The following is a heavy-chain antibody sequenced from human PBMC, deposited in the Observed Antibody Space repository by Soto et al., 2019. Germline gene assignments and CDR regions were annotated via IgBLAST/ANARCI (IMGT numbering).Heavy chain of an antibody. CDR2: ISSSSSYI. J-gene: IGHJ6*03. CDR3: ARGDDYCSGGSCYSSYYYYYMDV. V-gene: IGHV3-21*01. CDR1: GFTFSSYS. Sequence: GGSLRLSCAASGFTFSSYSMNWVRQAPGKGLEWVSSISSSSSYIYYADSVKGRFTISRDNAKNSLYLQMNSLRAEDTAVYYCARGDDYCSGGSCYSSYYYYYMDVWGKGTTVTVSS. D-gene: IGHD2-15*01.